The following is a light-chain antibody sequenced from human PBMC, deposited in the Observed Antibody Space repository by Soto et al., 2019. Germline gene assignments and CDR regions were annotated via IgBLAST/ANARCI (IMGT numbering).Light chain of an antibody. CDR1: QSVSSY. Sequence: EIVLTQSPATLSLSPGERATLSCRASQSVSSYLAWYQQKPGQAPRLLIYDASNRATGIPARFSGSGSGTGFTLTISSPEPEDFAIYYCQQRSKWPPYTFGQGTKLEIK. CDR3: QQRSKWPPYT. J-gene: IGKJ2*01. CDR2: DAS. V-gene: IGKV3-11*01.